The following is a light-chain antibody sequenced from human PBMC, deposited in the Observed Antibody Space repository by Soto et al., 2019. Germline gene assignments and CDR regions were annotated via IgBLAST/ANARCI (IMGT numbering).Light chain of an antibody. Sequence: IVMMDSPSTLSVSPVERATLSCRSSQSVSSNLAWYQQKPGQAPRLLIYAASNRATGVPARFSGSWSGTEFTLTISSLQSEDFAVYYCQQYNNWITFGQGTRLEIK. CDR2: AAS. CDR1: QSVSSN. J-gene: IGKJ5*01. V-gene: IGKV3-15*01. CDR3: QQYNNWIT.